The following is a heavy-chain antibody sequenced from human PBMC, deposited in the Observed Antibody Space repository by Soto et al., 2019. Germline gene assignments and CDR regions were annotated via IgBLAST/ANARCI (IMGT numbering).Heavy chain of an antibody. CDR1: GYSYTSYC. CDR3: ALAAQGPDAFDI. J-gene: IGHJ3*02. V-gene: IGHV5-51*01. D-gene: IGHD2-15*01. CDR2: IYPGNSDT. Sequence: GESLNSSCKGSGYSYTSYCMGWVRQMPGKGLEWMGIIYPGNSDTRYSPSFQGQVTISADKSISAAYLQWSSLRASDTAMYYCALAAQGPDAFDIWGQGTMVTVSS.